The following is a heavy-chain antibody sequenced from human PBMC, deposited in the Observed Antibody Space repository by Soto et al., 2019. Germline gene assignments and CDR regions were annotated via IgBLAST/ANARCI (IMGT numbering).Heavy chain of an antibody. Sequence: ASVKVSCKASGYTFTDYDINWVRQATGQGLEWMGWMNPSSGYTGYAQKFQGRVTMTWDTSISTAYMELSSLTSADTAVYYCARTCRGANCYFIYWGQGTLVTVSS. CDR3: ARTCRGANCYFIY. V-gene: IGHV1-8*01. CDR1: GYTFTDYD. CDR2: MNPSSGYT. J-gene: IGHJ4*02. D-gene: IGHD2-15*01.